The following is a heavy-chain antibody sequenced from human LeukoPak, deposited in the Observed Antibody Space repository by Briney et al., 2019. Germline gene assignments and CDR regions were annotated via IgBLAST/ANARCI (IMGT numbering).Heavy chain of an antibody. Sequence: SETLSLTCAVSGGSISNYYWSWIRQPPGEGLEWIGYIFYSGSTNYNPSLKSRVTISVDSSRNQFSLKMNSVTTADTAVYYCARHLATATSAFDSRGRGTLVTVSS. V-gene: IGHV4-59*01. CDR3: ARHLATATSAFDS. D-gene: IGHD1-26*01. J-gene: IGHJ4*02. CDR1: GGSISNYY. CDR2: IFYSGST.